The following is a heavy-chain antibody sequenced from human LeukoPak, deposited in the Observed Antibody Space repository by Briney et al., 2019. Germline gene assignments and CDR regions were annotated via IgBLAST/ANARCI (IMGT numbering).Heavy chain of an antibody. Sequence: PSETLSLTCNVSGGSIVISSYYWGWVRQSPGKGLEWIGIMSYGGTSYYNPSLNSRVTMSVDTSKNTFSLKVTSVTAADTAVYFCARHSGMVDRHFAHWGQGILVPVSS. V-gene: IGHV4-39*01. CDR3: ARHSGMVDRHFAH. CDR1: GGSIVISSYY. J-gene: IGHJ4*02. CDR2: MSYGGTS. D-gene: IGHD3-3*01.